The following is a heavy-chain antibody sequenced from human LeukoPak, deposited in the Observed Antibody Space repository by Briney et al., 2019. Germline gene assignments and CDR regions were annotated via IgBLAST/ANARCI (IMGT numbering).Heavy chain of an antibody. Sequence: GGSLRLSCVVSGITLSNYGMSWVRQAPGKGLEWVSGISERGGSTNYADSVKGRLIISRDTSKNTVYLQMNSLRVEDTAVYFCAKRGIVIRAVIIIGFHKEAYYFDYWGQGILVTVSS. CDR1: GITLSNYG. CDR2: ISERGGST. D-gene: IGHD3-10*01. CDR3: AKRGIVIRAVIIIGFHKEAYYFDY. J-gene: IGHJ4*02. V-gene: IGHV3-23*01.